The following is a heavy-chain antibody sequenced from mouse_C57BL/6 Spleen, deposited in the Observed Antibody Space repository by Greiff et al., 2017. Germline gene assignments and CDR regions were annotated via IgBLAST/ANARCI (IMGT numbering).Heavy chain of an antibody. J-gene: IGHJ2*01. CDR1: GYTFTSYW. D-gene: IGHD2-5*01. Sequence: VQLQQSGAELAKPGASVKLSCKASGYTFTSYWMHWVKQRPGQGLEWIGYINPSSGYTKYNQKFKDKATLTADKSSSTACMQLSSLTYEDSAVYYCARDSNYPFYYFDYWGQGTTLTVSS. V-gene: IGHV1-7*01. CDR2: INPSSGYT. CDR3: ARDSNYPFYYFDY.